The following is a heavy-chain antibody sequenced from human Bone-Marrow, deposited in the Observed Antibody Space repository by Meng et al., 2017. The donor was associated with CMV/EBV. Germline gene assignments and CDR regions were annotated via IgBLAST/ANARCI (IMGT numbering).Heavy chain of an antibody. V-gene: IGHV3-30*02. D-gene: IGHD6-6*01. CDR1: GFTFSSYG. J-gene: IGHJ6*02. CDR2: IRYDGRNK. Sequence: GESLKTSCAASGFTFSSYGMHWVRQAPGKGLEWVAFIRYDGRNKYYADSVKGRFTISRDNSKNTLYLQMNSLRAEDRAVYYCAKMSQYSTNYYYYYGMDVWGQGTTVTVSS. CDR3: AKMSQYSTNYYYYYGMDV.